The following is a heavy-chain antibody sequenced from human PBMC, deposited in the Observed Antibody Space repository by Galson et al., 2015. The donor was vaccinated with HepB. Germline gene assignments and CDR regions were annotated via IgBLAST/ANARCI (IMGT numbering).Heavy chain of an antibody. V-gene: IGHV1-3*01. D-gene: IGHD6-13*01. J-gene: IGHJ6*02. Sequence: SVKVSCKASGYTFTSYAMHWVRQAPGQRLEWMGWINAGNGNTKYSQKFQGRVTITRDTSASTAYMELSSLRSEDTAVYYCARDISSSWYDYYGMDVWGQGTTVTVSS. CDR1: GYTFTSYA. CDR2: INAGNGNT. CDR3: ARDISSSWYDYYGMDV.